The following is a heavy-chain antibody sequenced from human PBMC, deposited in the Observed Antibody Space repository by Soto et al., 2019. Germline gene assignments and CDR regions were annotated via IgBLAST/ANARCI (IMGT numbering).Heavy chain of an antibody. CDR2: ISGGSGNT. Sequence: PGGSLRLSCAASGFTFRDYAISWVRQAPGKGLEWVSGISGGSGNTYYADSVKGRFTISRDNSKNTVYLQMNSLRVEDTAIYYCAKVDSAWLRPSDYWGQGTLVTVSS. V-gene: IGHV3-23*01. CDR3: AKVDSAWLRPSDY. D-gene: IGHD6-19*01. J-gene: IGHJ4*02. CDR1: GFTFRDYA.